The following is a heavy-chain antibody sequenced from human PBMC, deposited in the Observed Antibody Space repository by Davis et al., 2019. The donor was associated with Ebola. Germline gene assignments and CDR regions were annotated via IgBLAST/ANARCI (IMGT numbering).Heavy chain of an antibody. CDR1: GFTFNTFG. D-gene: IGHD4-17*01. CDR2: ISSDGGSSQ. CDR3: AKLQHDYGDYGDAFDI. Sequence: GESLKISCAASGFTFNTFGMHWVRQAPGKGLEWVSFISSDGGSSQLYADSVKGRFTISRDNSKNTLYLQMNSLRAEDTAVYYCAKLQHDYGDYGDAFDIWGQGTMVTVSS. J-gene: IGHJ3*02. V-gene: IGHV3-30*02.